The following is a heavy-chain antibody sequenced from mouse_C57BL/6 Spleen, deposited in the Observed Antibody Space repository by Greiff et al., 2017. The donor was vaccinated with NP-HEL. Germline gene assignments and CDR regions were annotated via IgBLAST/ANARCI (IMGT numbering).Heavy chain of an antibody. J-gene: IGHJ4*01. CDR1: GFSLTSYG. V-gene: IGHV2-3*01. CDR2: IWGDGST. CDR3: AKPEIVYYDGGMDY. Sequence: VKVVESGPGLVAPSQRLSITCTVSGFSLTSYGVSWVRQPPGKGLEWLGVIWGDGSTNYHSALISRLSISKDNSKSQVFLKLNSLQTDDTATYYCAKPEIVYYDGGMDYWGQGTSVTVSS. D-gene: IGHD1-1*01.